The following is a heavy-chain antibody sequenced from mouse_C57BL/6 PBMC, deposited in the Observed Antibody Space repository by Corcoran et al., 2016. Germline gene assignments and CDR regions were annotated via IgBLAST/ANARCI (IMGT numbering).Heavy chain of an antibody. CDR3: ARGGYGSSYRWYFDV. D-gene: IGHD1-1*01. CDR2: INTYSGVP. CDR1: GYTFTTYG. Sequence: QIQLVQSGPELKKPGETVKISCKASGYTFTTYGMSWVKQAPGKGLKWMGWINTYSGVPTYADDFKGRFAFSLETSASTAYLQINNLKNEDTATYFCARGGYGSSYRWYFDVWGTGTTVTVSS. V-gene: IGHV9-3*01. J-gene: IGHJ1*03.